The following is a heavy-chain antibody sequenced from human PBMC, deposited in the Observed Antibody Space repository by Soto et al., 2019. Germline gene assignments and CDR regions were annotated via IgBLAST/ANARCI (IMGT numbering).Heavy chain of an antibody. CDR3: AKGFCSSARCLTYSYMDV. CDR1: GFSFDEYA. V-gene: IGHV3-9*01. Sequence: EVQLVESGGGLVQPGRSLRLSCAASGFSFDEYAMLWVRQAPGKGLEWVSGISWNSGTMGYGDSVRGRFTISRDNAKNSLYLQMNSLRAEDTALYYCAKGFCSSARCLTYSYMDVWGKGTTVTVSS. CDR2: ISWNSGTM. J-gene: IGHJ6*03. D-gene: IGHD2-2*01.